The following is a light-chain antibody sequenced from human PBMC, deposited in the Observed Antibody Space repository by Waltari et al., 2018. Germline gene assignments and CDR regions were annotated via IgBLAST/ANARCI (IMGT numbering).Light chain of an antibody. CDR2: EVT. Sequence: QSALTQPPSASGSPGHSVTIPCTGTSNDVGPFDYVSWYQQHPGKAPKVVISEVTKRPSGVPDRFSGSRSGNTAFLTVSGLQPEDEANYYCSSYAGTNNFVVFGGGTKLTVL. J-gene: IGLJ2*01. CDR3: SSYAGTNNFVV. V-gene: IGLV2-8*01. CDR1: SNDVGPFDY.